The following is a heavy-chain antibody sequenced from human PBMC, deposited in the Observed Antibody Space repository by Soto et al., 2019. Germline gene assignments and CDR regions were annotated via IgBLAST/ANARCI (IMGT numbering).Heavy chain of an antibody. D-gene: IGHD5-12*01. J-gene: IGHJ4*02. CDR3: AKEWDTWLRLACYFDY. V-gene: IGHV3-23*01. Sequence: GGSLRLSCAASGFTVSSYAMSWVRQAPGKGLEWVSAINGSGGSTYYDASGKGRFTISRDNSKNTLYLQMNSLRAEDTAVYYCAKEWDTWLRLACYFDYWGQGTLVTVSS. CDR1: GFTVSSYA. CDR2: INGSGGST.